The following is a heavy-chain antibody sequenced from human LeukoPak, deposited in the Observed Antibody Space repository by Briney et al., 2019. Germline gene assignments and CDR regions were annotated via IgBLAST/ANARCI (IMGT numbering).Heavy chain of an antibody. Sequence: ASVKVSCTPSGYTFTSYGISWVRQAPGQGLEWMGWISAYNGNTDYAQKLQGRVTVTRDTSTSTVHMELSGLRSEDTAVYYCARDQEGFDYWGQGTLVTVSS. J-gene: IGHJ4*02. CDR1: GYTFTSYG. CDR2: ISAYNGNT. CDR3: ARDQEGFDY. V-gene: IGHV1-18*01.